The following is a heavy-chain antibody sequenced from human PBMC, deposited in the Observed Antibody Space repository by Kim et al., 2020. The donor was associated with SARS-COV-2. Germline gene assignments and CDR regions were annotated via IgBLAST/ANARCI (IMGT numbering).Heavy chain of an antibody. D-gene: IGHD4-17*01. CDR2: INHSGST. CDR1: GGSFSGYY. V-gene: IGHV4-34*01. Sequence: SETLSLTCAVYGGSFSGYYWSWIRQPPGKGLEWIGEINHSGSTNYNPSLKSRVTISVDTSTNQFSLKLSSVTAADTAVYYCARLRKSTVTNYYYYGMDVWGQGTTVTVSS. CDR3: ARLRKSTVTNYYYYGMDV. J-gene: IGHJ6*02.